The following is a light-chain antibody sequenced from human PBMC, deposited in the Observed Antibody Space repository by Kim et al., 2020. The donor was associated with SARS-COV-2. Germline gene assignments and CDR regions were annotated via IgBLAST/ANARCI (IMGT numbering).Light chain of an antibody. V-gene: IGKV3-15*01. CDR2: GAS. Sequence: SVSPGERATLSCRASQSISTKLAWYQQKPGQAPRLLIYGASTRASGIPARFSGSGSGTEFTLSISSLHSEDFAVYYCQQYNDWRTFGQGTKVDIK. CDR1: QSISTK. J-gene: IGKJ1*01. CDR3: QQYNDWRT.